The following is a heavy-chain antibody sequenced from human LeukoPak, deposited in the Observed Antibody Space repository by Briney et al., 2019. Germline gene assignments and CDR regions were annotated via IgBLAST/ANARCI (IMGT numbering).Heavy chain of an antibody. CDR2: IYYSGNT. CDR1: GVSISSSNSY. Sequence: SETLSLTCTVSGVSISSSNSYWGWIRQPPGKGLEWIGSIYYSGNTYYDASLKSQVSISIDTSKNQFSLKLTSVTAADTAVYYCARQTGSGLFILPGGQGTLVTVSS. CDR3: ARQTGSGLFILP. D-gene: IGHD3/OR15-3a*01. J-gene: IGHJ4*02. V-gene: IGHV4-39*01.